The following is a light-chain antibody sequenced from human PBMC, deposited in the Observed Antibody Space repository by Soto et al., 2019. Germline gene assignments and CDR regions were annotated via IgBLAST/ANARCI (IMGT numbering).Light chain of an antibody. CDR1: QSVSSD. J-gene: IGKJ1*01. V-gene: IGKV3-11*01. Sequence: EIVLTQSPATLSLSPGERATLSCRASQSVSSDLAWYQQKSGQAPRLLIYDASNRATGIPARFSGSGSGTDFTLTISSLEPEGFAVYYCQQRGRWPPTFGQGTKVEI. CDR3: QQRGRWPPT. CDR2: DAS.